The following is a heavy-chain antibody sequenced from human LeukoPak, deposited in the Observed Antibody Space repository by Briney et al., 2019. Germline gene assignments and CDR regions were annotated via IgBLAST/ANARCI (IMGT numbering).Heavy chain of an antibody. CDR3: AKGRLNWNYGDY. J-gene: IGHJ4*02. Sequence: PGRSLRLSCAASGFTFGDYAMHWVRQAPGKGLEWVSVIYSGGSTYYADSVKGRFTISRDNSKNTLYLQMNSLRAEDTAVYYCAKGRLNWNYGDYWGQGTLVTVSS. CDR1: GFTFGDYA. CDR2: IYSGGST. D-gene: IGHD1-7*01. V-gene: IGHV3-23*03.